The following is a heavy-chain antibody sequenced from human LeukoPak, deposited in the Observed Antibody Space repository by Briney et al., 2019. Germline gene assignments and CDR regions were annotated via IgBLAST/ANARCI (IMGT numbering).Heavy chain of an antibody. V-gene: IGHV3-48*02. D-gene: IGHD3-10*01. J-gene: IGHJ4*02. CDR3: ARAIRSGTYYLVY. Sequence: GGSLRLSCAASGFTFSSYSMNWVRQAPGRGLEWVSYISTSNDTIYYADSVKGRFTISRDNAKNPLYLQMNSLRDEDTAVYYCARAIRSGTYYLVYWGQGTLVTVSS. CDR1: GFTFSSYS. CDR2: ISTSNDTI.